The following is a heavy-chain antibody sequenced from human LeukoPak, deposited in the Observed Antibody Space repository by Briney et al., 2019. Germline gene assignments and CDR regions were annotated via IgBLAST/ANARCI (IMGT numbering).Heavy chain of an antibody. J-gene: IGHJ4*02. D-gene: IGHD6-19*01. CDR3: ARDPGMKEWLVNSFDY. V-gene: IGHV1-46*01. CDR1: GYTFTSYY. Sequence: ASVEVSCKASGYTFTSYYMHWVRQAPGQGLEWMGIINPSGGSTSYAQKFQGRVTMTRDTSTSTVYMELSSLRSEDTAVYYCARDPGMKEWLVNSFDYWGQGTLVTVSS. CDR2: INPSGGST.